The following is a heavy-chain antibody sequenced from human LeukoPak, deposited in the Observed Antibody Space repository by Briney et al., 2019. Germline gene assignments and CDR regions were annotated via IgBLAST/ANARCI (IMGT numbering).Heavy chain of an antibody. Sequence: GGSLRLSCAASGFTFSSYSMTWVRQAPGKGLEWVSAISGSGDSAYYADSVKGRITISRDNNKHTSHQQMDGLGADTAAVYYCAKFSGIYYYYYAMDVWGQGTTCSVSS. CDR2: ISGSGDSA. CDR1: GFTFSSYS. J-gene: IGHJ6*02. CDR3: AKFSGIYYYYYAMDV. V-gene: IGHV3-23*01. D-gene: IGHD1-26*01.